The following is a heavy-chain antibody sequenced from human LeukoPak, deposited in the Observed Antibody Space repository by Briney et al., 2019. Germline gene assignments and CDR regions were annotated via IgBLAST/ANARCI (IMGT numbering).Heavy chain of an antibody. CDR1: GFTFSSYA. D-gene: IGHD2-2*03. Sequence: GGSLRLSCAASGFTFSSYAMHWVRQAPGKGLEYVSAISSNGGSTYYANSVKGRFTISRDNSKNTLYLQMGSLRAEDTAMYYCARGGYCSSTSCYDAFDIWGQGTMVTVSS. V-gene: IGHV3-64*01. CDR3: ARGGYCSSTSCYDAFDI. J-gene: IGHJ3*02. CDR2: ISSNGGST.